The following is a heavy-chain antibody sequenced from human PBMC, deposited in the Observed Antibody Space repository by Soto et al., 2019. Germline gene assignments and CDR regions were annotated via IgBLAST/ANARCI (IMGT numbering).Heavy chain of an antibody. Sequence: GGSLRLSCAASGFTFSSYAMHWVRQAPGKGLEWVAVISYDGSNKYYADSVKGRFTISRDNSKNTLYLQMNSLRAEDTAVYYCAREKYSSSSAESLPVSPIDYWGQGT. V-gene: IGHV3-30-3*01. D-gene: IGHD6-6*01. J-gene: IGHJ4*02. CDR1: GFTFSSYA. CDR3: AREKYSSSSAESLPVSPIDY. CDR2: ISYDGSNK.